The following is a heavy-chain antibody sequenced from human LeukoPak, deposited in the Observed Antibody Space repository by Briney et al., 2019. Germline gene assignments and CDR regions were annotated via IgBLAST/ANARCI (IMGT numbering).Heavy chain of an antibody. CDR2: ISYDGSNK. CDR3: ARARAGTYYYDSSGWDYYYGMDV. CDR1: GFTFSSYG. D-gene: IGHD3-22*01. Sequence: GGSLRLSCAASGFTFSSYGMISYDGSNKYYADSVKGRFTISRDNSKNTLYLQMNSLRAEDTAVYYCARARAGTYYYDSSGWDYYYGMDVWGQGTTVTVSS. J-gene: IGHJ6*02. V-gene: IGHV3-30*03.